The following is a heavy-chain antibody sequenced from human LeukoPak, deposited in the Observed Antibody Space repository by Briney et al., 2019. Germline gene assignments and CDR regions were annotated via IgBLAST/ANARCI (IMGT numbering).Heavy chain of an antibody. CDR3: ARGYSYGYGDFDY. J-gene: IGHJ4*02. Sequence: SETLSLTCAVYGGSFSGYYWSWIRQPPGKGLEWIGEINHRGSTNYNPSLKSRVTISVDTSKNQFSLKLSSVTAADTAVYYCARGYSYGYGDFDYWGQGTLVTVSS. CDR1: GGSFSGYY. V-gene: IGHV4-34*01. CDR2: INHRGST. D-gene: IGHD5-18*01.